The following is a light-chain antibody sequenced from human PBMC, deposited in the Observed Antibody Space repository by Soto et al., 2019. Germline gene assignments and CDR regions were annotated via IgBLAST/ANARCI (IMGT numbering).Light chain of an antibody. CDR1: QSISFY. CDR3: QQYHSYSSWT. V-gene: IGKV1-5*01. CDR2: DVS. Sequence: DIQMTQSPSTLSASVGDRVTITCRASQSISFYLAWYQQKSGKAPKVLIYDVSTLESGVPSRFSGSGSGTEFTLTISSLQPDDFATYYCQQYHSYSSWTFGQGTKVEIK. J-gene: IGKJ1*01.